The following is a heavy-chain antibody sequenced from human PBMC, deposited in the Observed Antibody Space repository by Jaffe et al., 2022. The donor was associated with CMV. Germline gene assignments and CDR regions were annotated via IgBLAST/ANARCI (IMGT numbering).Heavy chain of an antibody. CDR3: ARDGFGAVAKGGDY. J-gene: IGHJ4*02. CDR1: GFTFSSYG. V-gene: IGHV3-33*01. D-gene: IGHD6-19*01. CDR2: IWYDGSNK. Sequence: QVQLVESGGGVVQPGRSLRLSCAASGFTFSSYGMHWVRQAPGKGLEWVAVIWYDGSNKYYADSVKGRFTISRDNSKNTLYLQMNSLRAEDTAVYYCARDGFGAVAKGGDYWGQGTLVTVSS.